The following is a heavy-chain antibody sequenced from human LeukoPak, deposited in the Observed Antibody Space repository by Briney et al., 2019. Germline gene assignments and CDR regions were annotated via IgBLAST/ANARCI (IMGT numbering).Heavy chain of an antibody. CDR1: GGSITSYF. CDR2: MSSSGIS. V-gene: IGHV4-4*07. CDR3: AKGAGPPWFDP. Sequence: SEALSLTCTVSGGSITSYFWSWIRQPAGKGLEWIGRMSSSGISTYSPSLKSRVTISIYTSRNQFSMNLNSVTAADTAVYYCAKGAGPPWFDPWGQGTLVTVSS. D-gene: IGHD6-19*01. J-gene: IGHJ5*02.